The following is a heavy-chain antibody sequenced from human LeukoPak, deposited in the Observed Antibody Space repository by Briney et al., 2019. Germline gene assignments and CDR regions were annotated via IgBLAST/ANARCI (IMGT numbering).Heavy chain of an antibody. D-gene: IGHD3-22*01. CDR1: GYTFTGYY. CDR3: ARDRYYDSSGYYYDFDY. V-gene: IGHV1-2*06. CDR2: INPNSGGT. J-gene: IGHJ4*02. Sequence: ASVKVSCKASGYTFTGYYMHWVRQAPGQGLEWMGRINPNSGGTNYAQNFQGRVTMTRDTSISTAYMELRSLRSDDTAVYYCARDRYYDSSGYYYDFDYWGQGTLVTVSS.